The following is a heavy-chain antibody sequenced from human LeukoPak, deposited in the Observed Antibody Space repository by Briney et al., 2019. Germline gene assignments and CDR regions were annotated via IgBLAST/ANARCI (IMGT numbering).Heavy chain of an antibody. V-gene: IGHV3-53*01. D-gene: IGHD2-2*02. CDR1: GFTVSSNY. J-gene: IGHJ4*02. Sequence: GGSLRLSCAASGFTVSSNYMSWVRQAPGKGLEWVSVIYSGGSTYYADSVKGRFTISRDNSKNTLYLQMNSLRAEDTAVYYCAKGLIVVVPAAILGDYFDYWGQGTLVTVSS. CDR3: AKGLIVVVPAAILGDYFDY. CDR2: IYSGGST.